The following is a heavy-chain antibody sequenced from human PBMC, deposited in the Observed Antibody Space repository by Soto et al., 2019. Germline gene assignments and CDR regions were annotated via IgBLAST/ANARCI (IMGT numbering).Heavy chain of an antibody. CDR1: GFTFSDYY. Sequence: QVQLVESGGGLVKPGGSLRLSCAASGFTFSDYYMSWIRQAPGKGLERISYISTNSIYKLYADSVKGRFTISRDNARNSLYLQMNSLRAEDTASYYCTTTSNYGDYARDWGQGTLVTVSS. J-gene: IGHJ4*02. CDR2: ISTNSIYK. D-gene: IGHD4-17*01. V-gene: IGHV3-11*05. CDR3: TTTSNYGDYARD.